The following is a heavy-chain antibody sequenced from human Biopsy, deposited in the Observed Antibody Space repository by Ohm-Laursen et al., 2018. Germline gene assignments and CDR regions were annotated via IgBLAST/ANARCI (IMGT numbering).Heavy chain of an antibody. D-gene: IGHD3-22*01. CDR1: GVSISSYF. Sequence: SDTLSLTCTVSGVSISSYFWSWIRQPLGKGLEWIGYVSYSGNTKYNPSLKSRVIISADTSKNQFSLKLSSVTAADTAMYYCAAYYYDSSGYFYAFHSWGQGTLVTVSS. J-gene: IGHJ4*02. CDR2: VSYSGNT. CDR3: AAYYYDSSGYFYAFHS. V-gene: IGHV4-59*08.